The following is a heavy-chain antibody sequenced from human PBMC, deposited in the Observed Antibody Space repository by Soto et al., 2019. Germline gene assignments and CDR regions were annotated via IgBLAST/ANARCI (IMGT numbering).Heavy chain of an antibody. CDR1: GGSVSSPGFH. Sequence: QLQLHESGPRLVKPSETLSLTCTVSGGSVSSPGFHWGWIRQPPGKGLQWVGTISYSETTSSNPSLKRPFTISVDTSKNQFSLKLSSVTAADTAVYYCARHSSPYSYSDWFDPWGQGTLVTVSS. CDR2: ISYSETT. D-gene: IGHD1-26*01. CDR3: ARHSSPYSYSDWFDP. V-gene: IGHV4-39*01. J-gene: IGHJ5*02.